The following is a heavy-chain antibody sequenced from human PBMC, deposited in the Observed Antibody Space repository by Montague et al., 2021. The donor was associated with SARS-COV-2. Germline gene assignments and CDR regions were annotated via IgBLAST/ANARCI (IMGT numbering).Heavy chain of an antibody. D-gene: IGHD5-18*01. CDR2: ISGSGSIA. Sequence: SLRLSCAASGFTFSSYAMSCVRQAPGKGLDWVSAISGSGSIAYYADSVQGRFTISRDNSKNTLYLQMNSLRAEDTAVYYCAKGDVATAMAFEYWGQGTRVTVS. CDR3: AKGDVATAMAFEY. J-gene: IGHJ4*02. V-gene: IGHV3-23*01. CDR1: GFTFSSYA.